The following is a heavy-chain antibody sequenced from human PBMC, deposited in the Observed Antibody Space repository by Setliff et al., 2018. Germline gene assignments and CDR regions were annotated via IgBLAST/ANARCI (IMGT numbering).Heavy chain of an antibody. CDR2: ISHTGST. J-gene: IGHJ5*02. CDR1: GMSFSEHY. CDR3: ARHYSFRVVITSKRGWFDP. D-gene: IGHD3-3*01. V-gene: IGHV4-34*01. Sequence: SETLSLTCVVDGMSFSEHYWAWIRQSPGKGLEWIGEISHTGSTNYNPSLDGRVSISMDTPKTQFSLRLASVTAADTATYFCARHYSFRVVITSKRGWFDPWGQGTQVTVSS.